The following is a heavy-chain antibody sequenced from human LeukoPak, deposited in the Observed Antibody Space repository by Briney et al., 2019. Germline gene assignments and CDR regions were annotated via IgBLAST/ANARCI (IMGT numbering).Heavy chain of an antibody. CDR3: ATDRNWFDP. V-gene: IGHV3-15*01. CDR2: LKSRSQGGTA. Sequence: KTGGSLRLSCAASGFTFNTAYMSWLRQTPGKGLEWVGRLKSRSQGGTADYAAPVKGRFTISRDDSKNTLYLQMNSLKIEDTSVYYCATDRNWFDPWGQGTLVTVSS. J-gene: IGHJ5*02. CDR1: GFTFNTAY.